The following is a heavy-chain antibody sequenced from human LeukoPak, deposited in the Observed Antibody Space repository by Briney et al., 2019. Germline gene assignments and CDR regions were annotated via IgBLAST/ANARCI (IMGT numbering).Heavy chain of an antibody. D-gene: IGHD2-2*02. V-gene: IGHV5-51*01. Sequence: GESLKISCKGSGYSFTSYWIGWVRQMPGKGLGWMGIIYPGDSDTRYSPSFQGQVTISADKSISTAYLQWSSLKASDTAMYYCARVVVVPAAIPYYFDYWGQGTLVTVSS. J-gene: IGHJ4*02. CDR1: GYSFTSYW. CDR3: ARVVVVPAAIPYYFDY. CDR2: IYPGDSDT.